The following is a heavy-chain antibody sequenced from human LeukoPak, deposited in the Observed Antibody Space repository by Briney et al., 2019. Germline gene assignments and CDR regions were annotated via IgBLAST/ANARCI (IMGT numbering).Heavy chain of an antibody. D-gene: IGHD4-23*01. J-gene: IGHJ4*02. CDR3: ARLTLDYGGNSAVDY. CDR1: GGSISSSSYY. Sequence: PSETLSLTCTVSGGSISSSSYYWGWIRQPPGKGLEWIGSIYYGGSTNYNPSLKSRVTISVDTSKNQFSLKLSSVTAADTAVYYCARLTLDYGGNSAVDYWGQGTLVTVSS. V-gene: IGHV4-39*07. CDR2: IYYGGST.